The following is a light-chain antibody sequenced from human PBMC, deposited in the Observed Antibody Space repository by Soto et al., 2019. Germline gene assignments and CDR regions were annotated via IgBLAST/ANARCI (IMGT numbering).Light chain of an antibody. Sequence: ETVVTQSPVTLSVSPGEGATLSCRTSQSVGYNLAWYQQKPGQAPRPLIYGASTRITGIPARFSGSGSGTEFPLTITSLQSDEFAVYSCQQYGNWPEYSFGQGTKLQIK. CDR2: GAS. J-gene: IGKJ2*03. CDR3: QQYGNWPEYS. V-gene: IGKV3-15*01. CDR1: QSVGYN.